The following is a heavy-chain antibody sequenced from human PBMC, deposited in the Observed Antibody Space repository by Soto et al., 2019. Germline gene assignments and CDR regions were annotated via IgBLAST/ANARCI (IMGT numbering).Heavy chain of an antibody. CDR1: GGSISSYY. Sequence: SETLSLTCTVSGGSISSYYWSWIRQPAGKGLEWIGRIYTSGSTNYNPSLKSRVTMSIDTSKNQFSLKLSSVTAADTAVYYCASIIQSSSGSDYFDYWGQGTLVTVSS. CDR3: ASIIQSSSGSDYFDY. J-gene: IGHJ4*02. V-gene: IGHV4-4*07. CDR2: IYTSGST. D-gene: IGHD3-3*01.